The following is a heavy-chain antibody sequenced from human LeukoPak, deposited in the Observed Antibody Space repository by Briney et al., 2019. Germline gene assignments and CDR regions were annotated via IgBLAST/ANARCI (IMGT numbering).Heavy chain of an antibody. CDR1: GYSISSGYY. CDR2: IYHSGST. CDR3: ARGRPYCSSTSCSPAMGTWFDP. Sequence: PSETLSLTCTVSGYSISSGYYWGWIRQPPGKGLEWIGSIYHSGSTYYNPSLKSRVTISVDTSKNQFSLKLSSVTAADTAVYYCARGRPYCSSTSCSPAMGTWFDPWGQGTLVTVSS. J-gene: IGHJ5*02. D-gene: IGHD2-2*01. V-gene: IGHV4-38-2*02.